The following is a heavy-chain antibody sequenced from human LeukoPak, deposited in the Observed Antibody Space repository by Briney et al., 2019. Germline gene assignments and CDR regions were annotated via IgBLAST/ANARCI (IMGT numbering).Heavy chain of an antibody. Sequence: PGGSLRLSCAASGFTFSSYAMSWVRQAPGKGLEWVAFIRYDGSNKYYADSVKGRFTISRDNSKNTLYLQMNSLRAEDTAVYYCAKDQVRYSSSSLGFDIWGQGTMVTVSS. D-gene: IGHD6-6*01. CDR2: IRYDGSNK. V-gene: IGHV3-30*02. CDR3: AKDQVRYSSSSLGFDI. J-gene: IGHJ3*02. CDR1: GFTFSSYA.